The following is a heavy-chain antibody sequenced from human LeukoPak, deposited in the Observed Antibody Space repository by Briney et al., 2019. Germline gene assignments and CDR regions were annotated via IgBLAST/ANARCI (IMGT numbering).Heavy chain of an antibody. V-gene: IGHV4-30-2*01. D-gene: IGHD4-17*01. J-gene: IGHJ4*02. CDR2: IYHSGST. CDR3: ARGAFGDYYFDY. CDR1: GGSISSGGYS. Sequence: SSETLSLTCAVSGGSISSGGYSWSWIRQPPGKGLGWIGYIYHSGSTYYNPSLKSRVTISVDRSKNQFSLKLSSVTAADTAVYYCARGAFGDYYFDYWGQGTLVTVSS.